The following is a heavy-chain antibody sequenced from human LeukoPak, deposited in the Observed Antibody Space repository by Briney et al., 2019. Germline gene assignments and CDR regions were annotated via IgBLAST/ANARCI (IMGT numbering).Heavy chain of an antibody. Sequence: KPSETLSLTCAVYGGSFSGYYWSWIRQPPGKGLEWIGYIYYSGSTNYNPSLKSRVTISVDTSKNQFSLKLSSLTATDTAVYYCARLRRSHADFWGQGTLVTVSS. CDR2: IYYSGST. V-gene: IGHV4-59*08. CDR3: ARLRRSHADF. J-gene: IGHJ4*02. CDR1: GGSFSGYY. D-gene: IGHD6-13*01.